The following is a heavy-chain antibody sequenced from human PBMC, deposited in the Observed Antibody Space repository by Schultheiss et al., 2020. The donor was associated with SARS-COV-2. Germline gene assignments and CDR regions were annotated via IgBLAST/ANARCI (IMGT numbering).Heavy chain of an antibody. Sequence: GGSLRLSCAASGFTLSNFAMHWVRQAPGKGLEWVSAISGSGGSTYYADSVKGRFTISRDNSKNTLYLQMNSLRAEDTAVYYCANPQHAIYYYYGMDVWGQGTTVTVSS. J-gene: IGHJ6*02. CDR1: GFTLSNFA. CDR3: ANPQHAIYYYYGMDV. V-gene: IGHV3-23*01. D-gene: IGHD3-9*01. CDR2: ISGSGGST.